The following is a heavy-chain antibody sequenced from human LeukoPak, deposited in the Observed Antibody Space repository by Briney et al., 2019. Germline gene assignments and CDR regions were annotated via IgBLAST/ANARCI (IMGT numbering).Heavy chain of an antibody. Sequence: ASVKVSCKASGYTFTNYAITLVRQAPGQGLEWMGWTSAYNGNTNYAQKLQGRVTLTTDTSTSTAYMELRSLRSDDTAVYYCARSAQYYYDSSGYYQWGQGTLVTVSS. CDR3: ARSAQYYYDSSGYYQ. CDR1: GYTFTNYA. J-gene: IGHJ4*02. CDR2: TSAYNGNT. D-gene: IGHD3-22*01. V-gene: IGHV1-18*01.